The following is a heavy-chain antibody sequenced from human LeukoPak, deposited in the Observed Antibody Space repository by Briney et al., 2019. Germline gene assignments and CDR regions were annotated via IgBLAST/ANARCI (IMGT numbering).Heavy chain of an antibody. CDR1: GYTFTSYD. V-gene: IGHV1-8*02. CDR2: MNPNSGNT. CDR3: ARTLGMVATWRRTRGSRHMDV. J-gene: IGHJ6*03. Sequence: GASVKVSCKASGYTFTSYDINWVRQATGQGLEWMGWMNPNSGNTGYAQKFQGRVTMTRNTSISTAYMELSSLRSEDTAVYYCARTLGMVATWRRTRGSRHMDVWGKGTTVTISS. D-gene: IGHD5-12*01.